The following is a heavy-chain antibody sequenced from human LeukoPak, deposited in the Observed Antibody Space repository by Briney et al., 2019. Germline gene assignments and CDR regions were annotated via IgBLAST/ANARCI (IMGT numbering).Heavy chain of an antibody. V-gene: IGHV3-30*18. CDR2: ISYDGNSK. CDR1: GFTFSNYG. Sequence: GGSLRLSCAASGFTFSNYGIHWVRQAPGKGLEWVAIISYDGNSKYYADSVKGRFTISRDNSKNTLYLQMNSLRAEDTAMYYCAKDTGYNYGAFDYWGQGTLVTVSS. J-gene: IGHJ4*02. CDR3: AKDTGYNYGAFDY. D-gene: IGHD5-18*01.